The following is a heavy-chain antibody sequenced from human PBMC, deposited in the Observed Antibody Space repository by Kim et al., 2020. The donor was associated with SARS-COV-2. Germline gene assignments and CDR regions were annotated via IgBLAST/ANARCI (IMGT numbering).Heavy chain of an antibody. Sequence: SETLSLTCAVYGGSFSGYYWSWIRQPPGKGLEWIGEINHSGSTNYNPSLKSRVTISVDTSKNQFSLKLSSVTAADTTVYYCARGTRQWLSRHYYYYMDVWGGPRSPSP. V-gene: IGHV4-34*01. D-gene: IGHD6-19*01. CDR1: GGSFSGYY. CDR3: ARGTRQWLSRHYYYYMDV. J-gene: IGHJ6*03. CDR2: INHSGST.